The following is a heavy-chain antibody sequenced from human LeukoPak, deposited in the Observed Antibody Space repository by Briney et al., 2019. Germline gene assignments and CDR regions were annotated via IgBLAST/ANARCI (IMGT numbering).Heavy chain of an antibody. D-gene: IGHD1-7*01. CDR3: AKGVTGTRAFDI. J-gene: IGHJ3*02. CDR1: GFTLRSYA. CDR2: ISDTGVGT. V-gene: IGHV3-23*01. Sequence: GGSLRLSCAASGFTLRSYAMNWVRQAPGKGLEWVSVISDTGVGTYYADSVKGRFTISRDNSRDTLYLQMNSLRADDTAVYYCAKGVTGTRAFDIWGQGTMVTVSS.